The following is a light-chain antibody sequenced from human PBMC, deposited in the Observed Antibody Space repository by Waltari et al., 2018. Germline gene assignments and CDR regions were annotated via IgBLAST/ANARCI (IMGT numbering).Light chain of an antibody. V-gene: IGKV1-6*02. CDR2: AAS. CDR3: LQDNSYPVT. Sequence: AIQMTQSPSSLSASVGDRVTIPFLATQGIRDDLGWFQHKPGKAPRLLIYAASRLQSVVPSRFSGSASGTDFTLTISSLQPEDFATYYCLQDNSYPVTFGGGTKVEIK. CDR1: QGIRDD. J-gene: IGKJ4*01.